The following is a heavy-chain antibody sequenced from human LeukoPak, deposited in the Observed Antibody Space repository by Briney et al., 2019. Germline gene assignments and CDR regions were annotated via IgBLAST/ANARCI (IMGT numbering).Heavy chain of an antibody. J-gene: IGHJ3*02. Sequence: PGGSLRLSCAASGFTFSDYYMSWIRQAPGRGLEWVSSISSTSGYIYYTDSLQGRFTISRDNAKNSLYLQMNSLRAEDTAVYYCARDQNTYNSRNRMSSFDIWGQGTMVTVS. D-gene: IGHD1-14*01. CDR3: ARDQNTYNSRNRMSSFDI. CDR2: ISSTSGYI. CDR1: GFTFSDYY. V-gene: IGHV3-11*04.